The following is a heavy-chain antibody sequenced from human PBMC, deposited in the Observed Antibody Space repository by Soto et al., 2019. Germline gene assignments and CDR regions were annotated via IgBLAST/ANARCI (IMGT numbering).Heavy chain of an antibody. V-gene: IGHV3-30*18. CDR2: VTYEGSQM. J-gene: IGHJ6*02. D-gene: IGHD7-27*01. Sequence: QVQLVESGGGVVQAGRSLRLSCAASGFSFPRFGMHWVRQAPGKGLEWVALVTYEGSQMYYADAVKGRFTISRDNGDNTLSLQMDNLRTEDTATYFCAKGRGEMNWANYYGLDDWGQGTTVTVSS. CDR1: GFSFPRFG. CDR3: AKGRGEMNWANYYGLDD.